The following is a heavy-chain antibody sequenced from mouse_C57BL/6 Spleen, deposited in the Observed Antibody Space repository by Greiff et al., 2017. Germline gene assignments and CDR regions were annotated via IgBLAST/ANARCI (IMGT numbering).Heavy chain of an antibody. Sequence: FQLQQPGAELVKPGASVKMSCKASGYTFTSYWITWVKQRPGQGLEWIGDIYPGSGSTNYNEKFKSKATLTVDTSSSTAYMQLSSLTSEDSAVYYCARTGGNYEGYYAMDYWGQGTSVTVSS. V-gene: IGHV1-55*01. CDR2: IYPGSGST. CDR1: GYTFTSYW. D-gene: IGHD2-1*01. J-gene: IGHJ4*01. CDR3: ARTGGNYEGYYAMDY.